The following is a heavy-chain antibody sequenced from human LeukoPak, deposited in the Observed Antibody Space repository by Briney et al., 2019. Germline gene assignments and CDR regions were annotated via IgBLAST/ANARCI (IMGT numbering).Heavy chain of an antibody. J-gene: IGHJ4*02. CDR3: AKHRRDLLSYSLFDY. D-gene: IGHD1-26*01. CDR2: ISGSGDST. CDR1: GFTFSSYE. Sequence: GGSLRLSCAASGFTFSSYEMSWVRQAPGKGLEWVSGISGSGDSTYYADSVKGRFTISRDNSKNTLFLQMSSLRAEDTAVYYCAKHRRDLLSYSLFDYWGQGSLVTVSS. V-gene: IGHV3-23*01.